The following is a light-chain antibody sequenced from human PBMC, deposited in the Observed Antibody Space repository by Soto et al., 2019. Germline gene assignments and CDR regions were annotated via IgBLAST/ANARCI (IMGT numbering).Light chain of an antibody. CDR3: CSYAGSSTYV. J-gene: IGLJ1*01. CDR1: SRDVGSYNL. Sequence: HSVRTQPASVSGCPGQSITISCTGTSRDVGSYNLVSWYQQRPGKAPKLMIYEGSKRPSGVFNRFSGSKSGNTASLTISGLQAEDEADYYCCSYAGSSTYVFGPGTKVPVL. CDR2: EGS. V-gene: IGLV2-23*01.